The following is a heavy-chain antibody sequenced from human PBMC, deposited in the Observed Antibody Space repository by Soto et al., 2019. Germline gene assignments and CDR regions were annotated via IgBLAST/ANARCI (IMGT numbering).Heavy chain of an antibody. V-gene: IGHV3-33*01. CDR3: ARDPGGGNAFDI. J-gene: IGHJ3*02. D-gene: IGHD2-15*01. CDR2: IWYDGSNK. Sequence: QVQLVESGGGVVQPGRSLRLSCAASGFIFSSYGMQWVRQAPGKGLEWVAVIWYDGSNKNYADSVKGRFTISRDNSKNTLYLQMNSLRAEDTAVYYCARDPGGGNAFDIWGQGTMVTVSS. CDR1: GFIFSSYG.